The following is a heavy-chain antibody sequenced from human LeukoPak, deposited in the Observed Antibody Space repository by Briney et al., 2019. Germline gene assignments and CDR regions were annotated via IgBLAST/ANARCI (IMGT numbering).Heavy chain of an antibody. CDR2: INPNSGGT. D-gene: IGHD3-22*01. CDR1: GYTFTGYY. V-gene: IGHV1-2*02. J-gene: IGHJ4*02. Sequence: ASVKVSFKASGYTFTGYYMHWVRQAPGQGLEWMGWINPNSGGTNYAQKFQGRVTMTRDTSISTAYMELSRLRSDDTAVYYCARGGGGDYYDSSGYFDYWGRGTLVTVSS. CDR3: ARGGGGDYYDSSGYFDY.